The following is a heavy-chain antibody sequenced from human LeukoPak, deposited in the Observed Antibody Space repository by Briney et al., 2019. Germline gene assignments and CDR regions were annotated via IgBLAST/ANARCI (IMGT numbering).Heavy chain of an antibody. D-gene: IGHD2-21*01. Sequence: GGTLRLSCAASGFTLSTYAMSWVRQTPGKGLEWVAATSSSDAGTYHADSVRGRFTISRDNSKNTLCLQMNSLRAEDAAVYFCAKAPVTSCRGAYCYPFDSWGQGTLVTVSS. CDR2: TSSSDAGT. V-gene: IGHV3-23*01. J-gene: IGHJ4*02. CDR3: AKAPVTSCRGAYCYPFDS. CDR1: GFTLSTYA.